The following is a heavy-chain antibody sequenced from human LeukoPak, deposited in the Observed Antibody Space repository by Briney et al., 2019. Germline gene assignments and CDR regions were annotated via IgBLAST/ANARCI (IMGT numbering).Heavy chain of an antibody. CDR2: INAGDGKT. CDR1: GYTFTNYA. V-gene: IGHV1-3*01. CDR3: ARGRWFGPKVGYYFDY. Sequence: PGASVKVSCKASGYTFTNYAMQWVRQAPGQRLEGMGWINAGDGKTRYSQKFQGGVTITRDTSASTAYMELSSLRSEDTAVYYCARGRWFGPKVGYYFDYWGQGTLVTVSS. D-gene: IGHD3-10*01. J-gene: IGHJ4*02.